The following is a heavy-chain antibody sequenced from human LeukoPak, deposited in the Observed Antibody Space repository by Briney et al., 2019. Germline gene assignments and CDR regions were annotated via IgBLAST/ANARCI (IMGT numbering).Heavy chain of an antibody. J-gene: IGHJ4*02. CDR1: GGSISSYY. CDR3: ARLDNWNDARLNY. V-gene: IGHV4-59*08. Sequence: SETLSLTCTVSGGSISSYYRSWIRQPPGKGLEWIGYIYYSGSTNYNPSLKSRVTISVDTSKNQFSLKLSSVTAADTAVYYCARLDNWNDARLNYWGQGTLVTVSS. CDR2: IYYSGST. D-gene: IGHD1-20*01.